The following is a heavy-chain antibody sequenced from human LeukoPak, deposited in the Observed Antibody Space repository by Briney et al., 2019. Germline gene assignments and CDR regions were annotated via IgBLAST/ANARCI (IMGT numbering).Heavy chain of an antibody. CDR1: GFTFSSYW. CDR3: ARDESITIVGVAFYYYMDV. J-gene: IGHJ6*03. V-gene: IGHV3-7*01. D-gene: IGHD3-3*01. CDR2: IKQDGSEK. Sequence: GGSLRLSCAASGFTFSSYWMSWVRQAPGKGLEWVANIKQDGSEKYYVDSVKGRFTISRDNAKNSLYLQMNSLRAEDTAVYYCARDESITIVGVAFYYYMDVWGKGTTVTVSS.